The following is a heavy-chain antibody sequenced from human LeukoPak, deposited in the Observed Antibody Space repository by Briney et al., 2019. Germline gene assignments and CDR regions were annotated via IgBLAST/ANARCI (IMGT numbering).Heavy chain of an antibody. CDR2: INPNSGGT. CDR1: EYTFTGYY. V-gene: IGHV1-2*02. D-gene: IGHD5-18*01. Sequence: ASVKVSCKASEYTFTGYYMHWVRQAPGQGLEWMGWINPNSGGTNYAQKFQGRVTMTRDTSISTAYMELSRLRSDDTAVYYCARDWSSYGPKSLFDYWGQGTLVTVSS. J-gene: IGHJ4*02. CDR3: ARDWSSYGPKSLFDY.